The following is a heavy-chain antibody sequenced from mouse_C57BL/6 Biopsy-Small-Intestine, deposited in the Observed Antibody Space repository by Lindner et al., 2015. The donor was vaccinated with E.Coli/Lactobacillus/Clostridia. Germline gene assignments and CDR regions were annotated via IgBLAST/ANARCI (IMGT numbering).Heavy chain of an antibody. V-gene: IGHV1-18*01. CDR1: GYTLTELS. CDR3: ARLLGYDAFDM. J-gene: IGHJ3*02. Sequence: SVKVSCKVSGYTLTELSMHWVRQAPGKGLEWMGGFDPEDGETIYAQKFRGRVTMTEDTSTDTAYMELSNLRSGDTAVYYCARLLGYDAFDMWGQGTMVTVSS. CDR2: FDPEDGET. D-gene: IGHD2-3*01.